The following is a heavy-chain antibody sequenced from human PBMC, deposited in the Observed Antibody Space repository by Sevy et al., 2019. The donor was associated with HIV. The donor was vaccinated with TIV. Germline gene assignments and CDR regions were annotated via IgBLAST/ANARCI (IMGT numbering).Heavy chain of an antibody. V-gene: IGHV3-11*06. D-gene: IGHD4-17*01. J-gene: IGHJ4*02. CDR3: ARDRRNYGGQYFDY. CDR1: GFTFSSYA. Sequence: GESLKISCAASGFTFSSYAMSWIRQAPGKGLEWISFISSGTTYTKYADSVRGRFTISRDNSKNSLFLQMNSLRGDDTAIYYCARDRRNYGGQYFDYWGQGTLVTVSS. CDR2: ISSGTTYT.